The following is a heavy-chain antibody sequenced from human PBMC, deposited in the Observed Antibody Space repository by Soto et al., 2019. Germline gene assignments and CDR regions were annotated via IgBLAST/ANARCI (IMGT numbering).Heavy chain of an antibody. Sequence: ASGKVSCKASGYTFASYGISWVRQAPGQGLEWMGWISAYNGNTNYAQKLQGRVTMTTDTSTSTAYMELRSLRSDDTAVYYCARARAAGTNYYYGMDVWGQGTTVTVSS. J-gene: IGHJ6*02. D-gene: IGHD6-13*01. CDR2: ISAYNGNT. CDR1: GYTFASYG. CDR3: ARARAAGTNYYYGMDV. V-gene: IGHV1-18*01.